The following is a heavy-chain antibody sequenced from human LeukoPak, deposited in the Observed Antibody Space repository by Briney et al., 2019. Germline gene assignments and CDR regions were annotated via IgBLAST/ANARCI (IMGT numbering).Heavy chain of an antibody. D-gene: IGHD6-13*01. CDR2: IYYSGST. CDR1: GGSFSGYY. J-gene: IGHJ5*02. Sequence: SETLSLTCAVYGGSFSGYYWSWIRQPPGKGLEWIGYIYYSGSTNYNPSLKSRVTISVDTSKNQFSLKLSSVTAADTAVYYCARHRLYSSSWPLEFDPWGQGTLVTVSS. V-gene: IGHV4-59*08. CDR3: ARHRLYSSSWPLEFDP.